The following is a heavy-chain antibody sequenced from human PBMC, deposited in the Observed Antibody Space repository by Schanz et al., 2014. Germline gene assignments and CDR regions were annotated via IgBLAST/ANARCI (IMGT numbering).Heavy chain of an antibody. Sequence: EVQLVESGGGLAQPGGSLRLSCAASGITFSGYSMNWVRQAPGKGLEWGSYISGNTSTKYYADSVKGRFAISRDNGKKTRYLQMNSLRAEDTAVYYYAKERAGSDILTALGNWGQGTLVTVSS. CDR2: ISGNTSTK. D-gene: IGHD3-9*01. J-gene: IGHJ4*02. CDR1: GITFSGYS. CDR3: AKERAGSDILTALGN. V-gene: IGHV3-48*01.